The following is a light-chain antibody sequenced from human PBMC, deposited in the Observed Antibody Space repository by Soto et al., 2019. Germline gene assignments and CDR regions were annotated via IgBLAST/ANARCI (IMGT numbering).Light chain of an antibody. CDR3: CSYTSSSTPVV. CDR2: DVS. Sequence: QSALTQPASVSGSPGQSITISCTGTSSDVGGYNYVSWYQQHPGKAPKLMISDVSNRPSGVSNRFSGSKSGNTASLTISGLQAEDEADYYCCSYTSSSTPVVLGGGTKLTVL. CDR1: SSDVGGYNY. J-gene: IGLJ2*01. V-gene: IGLV2-14*03.